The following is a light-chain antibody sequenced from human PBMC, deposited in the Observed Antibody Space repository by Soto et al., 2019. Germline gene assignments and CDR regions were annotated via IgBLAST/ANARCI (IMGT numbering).Light chain of an antibody. V-gene: IGLV2-14*01. CDR3: TSYSSSDIFYV. CDR2: QVT. CDR1: SSDIGGYYY. Sequence: QSALTXPASVSGSPGQSITISCTGTSSDIGGYYYVSWYQHHPGKAPKLLIYQVTNRPSRVSNRFSGSKSGNTASLTISGLQADDEADYYCTSYSSSDIFYVFGTGTKVTVL. J-gene: IGLJ1*01.